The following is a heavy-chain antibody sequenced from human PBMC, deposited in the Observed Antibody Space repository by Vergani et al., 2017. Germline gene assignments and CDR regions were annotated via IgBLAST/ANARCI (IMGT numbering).Heavy chain of an antibody. CDR2: ISAYNGNT. D-gene: IGHD1-26*01. Sequence: QVQLVQSGAEVKKPGASVKVSCKASGYTFTSYGISWVRQAPGQGLEWMGGISAYNGNTNYAQKLQGRVTMTTDTSTSTAYMELRSLRSDDTAVYYGAREPRGSYVDHSRYYYYMDVWGKGTTVTVSS. CDR1: GYTFTSYG. J-gene: IGHJ6*03. V-gene: IGHV1-18*01. CDR3: AREPRGSYVDHSRYYYYMDV.